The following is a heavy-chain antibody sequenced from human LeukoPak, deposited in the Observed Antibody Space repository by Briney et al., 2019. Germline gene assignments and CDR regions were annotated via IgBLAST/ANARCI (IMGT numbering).Heavy chain of an antibody. V-gene: IGHV3-21*01. Sequence: GGSLRLSCAASGFTFSSYSMNWVRQAPGKGLEWVSSISSSSSYIYYADSVKGRFTISRDNAKNSLYLQMNSLRAEDTAVYYCAKSSDILTGHLATWGQGTLVTVSS. CDR1: GFTFSSYS. J-gene: IGHJ5*02. CDR3: AKSSDILTGHLAT. D-gene: IGHD3-9*01. CDR2: ISSSSSYI.